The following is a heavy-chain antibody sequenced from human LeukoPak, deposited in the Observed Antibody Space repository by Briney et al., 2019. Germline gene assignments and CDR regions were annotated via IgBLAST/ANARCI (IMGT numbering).Heavy chain of an antibody. CDR1: GGTFSSYA. D-gene: IGHD2-2*01. CDR3: ARNGAGCSSTSCYVDY. V-gene: IGHV1-69*05. J-gene: IGHJ4*02. Sequence: SVKVSCKASGGTFSSYAISWVRQAPGQGLEWMGGIIPIFGTANYAQKFQGRVTITTDESTSTAYMELSSLRSEDTAVYYCARNGAGCSSTSCYVDYWGQGTLVTVSS. CDR2: IIPIFGTA.